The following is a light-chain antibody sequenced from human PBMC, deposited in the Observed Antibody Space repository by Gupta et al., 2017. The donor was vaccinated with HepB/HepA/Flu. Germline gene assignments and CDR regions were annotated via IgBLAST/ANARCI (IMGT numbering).Light chain of an antibody. V-gene: IGKV3-11*01. Sequence: EIVLTQSPATLSLSPGERATLSCRASQSVSSYLAWYQQKPGQAPRLLIYDASNRATGIPARFSGSGSGTDFTLTISSLEPEDFAVYYCQQRSNWPRLLTFGPGTKVDIK. CDR2: DAS. J-gene: IGKJ3*01. CDR3: QQRSNWPRLLT. CDR1: QSVSSY.